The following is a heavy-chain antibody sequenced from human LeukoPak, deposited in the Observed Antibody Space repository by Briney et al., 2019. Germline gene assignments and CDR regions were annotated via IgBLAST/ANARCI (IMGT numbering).Heavy chain of an antibody. Sequence: GASVKVSCKASGYTFTSYYMHWVRQAPGQGLEWMGIINPSGGSTSYAQKFQGRVTMTRDTSTSTAYMELRSLRSDDTAVYYCARDGVAAQQPGSYPNYYYYYMDVWGKGTTVTVSS. D-gene: IGHD6-6*01. CDR3: ARDGVAAQQPGSYPNYYYYYMDV. CDR1: GYTFTSYY. J-gene: IGHJ6*03. CDR2: INPSGGST. V-gene: IGHV1-46*01.